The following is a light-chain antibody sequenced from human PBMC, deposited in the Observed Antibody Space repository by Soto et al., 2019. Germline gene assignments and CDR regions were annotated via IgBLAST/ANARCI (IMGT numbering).Light chain of an antibody. CDR3: QQDGSSPLT. CDR1: QSIRSNL. Sequence: EIVLAQSPGTLSLSPGERATLSCRASQSIRSNLLAWYRQKPGQAPRLLIHGASNRAAGIPDRFSGSGSGTYFTITISGREPEDFAVYYCQQDGSSPLTFGGGTKVEIK. CDR2: GAS. V-gene: IGKV3-20*01. J-gene: IGKJ4*01.